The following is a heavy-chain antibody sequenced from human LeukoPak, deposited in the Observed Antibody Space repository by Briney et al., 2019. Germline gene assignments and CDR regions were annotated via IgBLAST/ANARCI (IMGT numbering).Heavy chain of an antibody. CDR1: GGSFSGYY. D-gene: IGHD1-26*01. J-gene: IGHJ5*02. Sequence: PSETLSLTCAVYGGSFSGYYWSWIRQPPGEGLEWIGEINHSGSTNYNPSLKSRVTISVDTSKNQFSLKLSSVTAADTAVYYCARGSGSGSWFDPWGQGTLVTVSS. CDR3: ARGSGSGSWFDP. CDR2: INHSGST. V-gene: IGHV4-34*01.